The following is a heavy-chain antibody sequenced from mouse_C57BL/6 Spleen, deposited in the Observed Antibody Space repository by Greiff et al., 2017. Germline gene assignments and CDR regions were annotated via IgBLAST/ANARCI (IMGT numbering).Heavy chain of an antibody. CDR1: GYTFTSYW. J-gene: IGHJ4*01. CDR2: LYPGSGST. V-gene: IGHV1-55*01. Sequence: QVQLQQPGAELVKPGASVKMSCKASGYTFTSYWITWVKQRPGHGLEWIGDLYPGSGSTNYNEKFKSKATLTVDTSSSTAYMQLSSLTSEDSAVYYCARPYYYGGMDYWGQGTSGTGSS. D-gene: IGHD1-1*01. CDR3: ARPYYYGGMDY.